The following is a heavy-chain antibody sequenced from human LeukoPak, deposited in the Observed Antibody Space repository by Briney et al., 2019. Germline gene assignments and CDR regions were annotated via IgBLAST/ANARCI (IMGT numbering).Heavy chain of an antibody. CDR1: GFTFSSYA. J-gene: IGHJ4*02. D-gene: IGHD3-22*01. V-gene: IGHV3-30-3*01. CDR3: ARDLGPSGYPRYYFDY. Sequence: GGSLRLSCAASGFTFSSYAMHWVRQAPGKGLEWVAVISYDGSNKYYADSVKGRFTISRDNSKNTLYLQMNSLRAEDTAVYYCARDLGPSGYPRYYFDYWGQGTLVTVSS. CDR2: ISYDGSNK.